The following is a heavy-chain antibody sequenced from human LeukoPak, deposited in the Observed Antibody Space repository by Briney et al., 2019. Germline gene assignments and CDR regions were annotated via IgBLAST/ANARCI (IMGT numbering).Heavy chain of an antibody. D-gene: IGHD6-19*01. J-gene: IGHJ4*02. CDR1: GFTFSNYA. CDR2: ISYDGSNK. V-gene: IGHV3-30*03. CDR3: AISPVAGTGWFDY. Sequence: TGGSLRLSCAASGFTFSNYAMTWVRQAPGKGLEWVAVISYDGSNKYYADSVKGRFTISRDNSKNTLYLQMNSLRAEDTAVYYCAISPVAGTGWFDYWGQGTLVTVSS.